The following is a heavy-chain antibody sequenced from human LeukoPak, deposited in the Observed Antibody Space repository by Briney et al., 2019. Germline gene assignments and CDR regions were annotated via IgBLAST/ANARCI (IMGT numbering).Heavy chain of an antibody. CDR1: GGSISSYY. CDR2: IYYSGST. V-gene: IGHV4-59*01. CDR3: ARTPSYDSSGYQGGWFDP. Sequence: KPSETLSLTYTVSGGSISSYYWSWIRQPPGKGLEWIGYIYYSGSTNYNPSLKSRVTISVDTSKNQFSLKLSSVTAADTAVYYCARTPSYDSSGYQGGWFDPWGQGTLVTVSS. D-gene: IGHD3-22*01. J-gene: IGHJ5*02.